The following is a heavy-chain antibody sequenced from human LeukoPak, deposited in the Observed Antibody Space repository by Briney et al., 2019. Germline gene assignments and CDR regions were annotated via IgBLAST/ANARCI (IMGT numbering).Heavy chain of an antibody. V-gene: IGHV4-59*01. CDR3: ARDSGYDSSHDY. CDR2: IYYSGST. CDR1: GGSISSYY. Sequence: SETLSLTCTVSGGSISSYYWSWIRKPPGKGLEWIGYIYYSGSTNYNPSLKSRVTISVDTSKNQFSLKLSSVTAADTAVYYCARDSGYDSSHDYWGQGTLVTVSS. J-gene: IGHJ4*02. D-gene: IGHD5-12*01.